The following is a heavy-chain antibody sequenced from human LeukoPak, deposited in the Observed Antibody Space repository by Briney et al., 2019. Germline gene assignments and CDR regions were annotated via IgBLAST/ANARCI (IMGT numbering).Heavy chain of an antibody. Sequence: SETLSLTCTVSGGSISSYYWSWIRQPPGKGLEWIGYIYYSGSTNYNPSLKSRVTISVDTSKNQFSLKLSSVTAADTAVYSCARDTYYGDYVFAYWGQGTLVTVSS. CDR3: ARDTYYGDYVFAY. CDR1: GGSISSYY. D-gene: IGHD4-17*01. V-gene: IGHV4-59*12. CDR2: IYYSGST. J-gene: IGHJ4*02.